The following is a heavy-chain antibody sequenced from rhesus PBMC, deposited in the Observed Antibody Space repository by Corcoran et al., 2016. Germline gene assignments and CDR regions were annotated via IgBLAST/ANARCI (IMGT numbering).Heavy chain of an antibody. V-gene: IGHV4S14*01. D-gene: IGHD6-31*01. Sequence: QVQLQESGPGLVKPSETLSLTCAVSGYSIRSNYWNWIRQPPGKGLEWIGSIYGRGGSNCLTPSLKRRVTLSVDTSNTQFSLKLSSVTAADTALYYCAREGYSSGWFDYWGQGVLVTVSS. CDR1: GYSIRSNY. J-gene: IGHJ4*01. CDR2: IYGRGGSN. CDR3: AREGYSSGWFDY.